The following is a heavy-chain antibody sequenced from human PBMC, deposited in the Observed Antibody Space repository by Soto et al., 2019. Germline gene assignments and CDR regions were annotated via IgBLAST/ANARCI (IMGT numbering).Heavy chain of an antibody. CDR2: ISDSGGDT. CDR3: AKRVEYSSSTHYFDY. D-gene: IGHD6-6*01. CDR1: GFTFSGYA. Sequence: EVQLLESGGGLVQPGGSLRLACAASGFTFSGYAMSWVRQAPGKGLEWVSAISDSGGDTYYAGSVKGRFTISRDNSKNTLYLQMNSLRAEDTAVYYCAKRVEYSSSTHYFDYWGQGTLVTVSS. J-gene: IGHJ4*02. V-gene: IGHV3-23*01.